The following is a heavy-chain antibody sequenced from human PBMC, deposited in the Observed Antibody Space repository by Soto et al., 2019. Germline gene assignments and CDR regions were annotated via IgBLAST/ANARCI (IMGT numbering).Heavy chain of an antibody. V-gene: IGHV1-2*02. CDR1: GYSFTAYY. Sequence: ASVKVSCKASGYSFTAYYIHWLRQAPGQGLEWIGWVNPTSGDTNFSQNFQGRVTMTSDTSISTAYMELNSLRSDDTAVYFCARLAYVDRFDHWGQGTLVTVSS. CDR2: VNPTSGDT. J-gene: IGHJ4*02. CDR3: ARLAYVDRFDH. D-gene: IGHD5-12*01.